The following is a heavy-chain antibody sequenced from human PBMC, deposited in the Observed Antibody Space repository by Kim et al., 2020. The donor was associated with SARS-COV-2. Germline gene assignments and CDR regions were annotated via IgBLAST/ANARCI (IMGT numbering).Heavy chain of an antibody. CDR3: VRAASDYYFDL. D-gene: IGHD3-10*01. CDR1: GFLFNSYY. Sequence: ASVKVSCKASGFLFNSYYMHWVRQAPGQGLEWMGIINPVGNITKFGQLFQGRVTVTRDTSATTLYLGLSGLTSEDTAMYYCVRAASDYYFDLWGQGTPVTVSS. J-gene: IGHJ4*02. V-gene: IGHV1-46*02. CDR2: INPVGNIT.